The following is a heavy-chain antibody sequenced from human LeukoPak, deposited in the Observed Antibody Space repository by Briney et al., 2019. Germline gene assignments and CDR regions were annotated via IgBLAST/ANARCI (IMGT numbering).Heavy chain of an antibody. CDR2: ISSSGSTT. D-gene: IGHD6-19*01. J-gene: IGHJ4*02. V-gene: IGHV3-48*03. Sequence: GGSLRLSCAASGFSFSSYEMHWVRQAPGKGLEWVSDISSSGSTTYYADSVRGRFTTSRDNAKNLLYLQMHRPRAEDTAIYYCSLLAVASPQDYWGQGTLVTVCS. CDR3: SLLAVASPQDY. CDR1: GFSFSSYE.